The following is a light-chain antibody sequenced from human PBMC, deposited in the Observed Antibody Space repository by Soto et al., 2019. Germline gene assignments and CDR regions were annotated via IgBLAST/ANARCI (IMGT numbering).Light chain of an antibody. CDR3: QQYDDLPT. V-gene: IGKV1-33*01. J-gene: IGKJ5*01. CDR2: AAS. Sequence: DIQMTQSPSSLSASVGDRVTITCQASQDISHLLNWYQQKPGKAPKLLIYAASNLQTGVPSRFRGSGSGTDFTFTITSLQPEDVGTYYCQQYDDLPTFGQGTRLEIK. CDR1: QDISHL.